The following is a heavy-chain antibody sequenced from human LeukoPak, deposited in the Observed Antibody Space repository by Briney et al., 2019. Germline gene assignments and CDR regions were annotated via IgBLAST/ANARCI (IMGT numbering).Heavy chain of an antibody. CDR2: IYYSGST. CDR3: ARSMRSSLIRHYYDSSGYRRGAFDI. CDR1: GGSISSYY. D-gene: IGHD3-22*01. V-gene: IGHV4-59*08. Sequence: PETLSLTCTASGGSISSYYWSWIRQPPGKGLEWIGYIYYSGSTNYNPSLKSRVTISVDTSKNQFSLKLSSVTAADTAVYYCARSMRSSLIRHYYDSSGYRRGAFDIWGQGTMVTVSS. J-gene: IGHJ3*02.